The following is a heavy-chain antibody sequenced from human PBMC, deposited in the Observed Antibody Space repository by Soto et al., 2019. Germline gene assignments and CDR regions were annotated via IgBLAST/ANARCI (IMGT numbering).Heavy chain of an antibody. CDR1: GFTFSSYG. CDR2: ISYDGSNK. D-gene: IGHD6-13*01. Sequence: QVQLVESGGGVVQPGRSLRLSCAASGFTFSSYGMHWVRQAPGKGLEWVAVISYDGSNKYYADSVKGRFTNSRDNSKNTLYLQMNSLRAEDTAVYYCAHDLAIAEAGPAFDPWGQGTLVTVSS. CDR3: AHDLAIAEAGPAFDP. J-gene: IGHJ5*02. V-gene: IGHV3-30*18.